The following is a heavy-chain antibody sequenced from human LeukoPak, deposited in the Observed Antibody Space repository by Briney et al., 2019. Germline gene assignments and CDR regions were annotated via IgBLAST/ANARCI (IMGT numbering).Heavy chain of an antibody. CDR1: GFTFSSYS. CDR2: ISSSSSTI. CDR3: ARERVGYYGSGSEVDY. V-gene: IGHV3-48*01. J-gene: IGHJ4*02. D-gene: IGHD3-10*01. Sequence: GGSLRLSCAASGFTFSSYSMNWVRQAPGKGLEWVSYISSSSSTIYYADSVKGRFTISRDNAKNSLYLQMNSLRAEDTAVYYCARERVGYYGSGSEVDYWGQGTLVTVSS.